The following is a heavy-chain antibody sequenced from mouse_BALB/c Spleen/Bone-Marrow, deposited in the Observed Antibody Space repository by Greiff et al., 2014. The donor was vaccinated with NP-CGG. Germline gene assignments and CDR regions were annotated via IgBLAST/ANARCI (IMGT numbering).Heavy chain of an antibody. CDR2: ISPGNGYI. CDR3: KRWDYDRDFDY. CDR1: GYTFPDHA. D-gene: IGHD2-4*01. Sequence: VQRVESDTELVKPGASVKVSCKAPGYTFPDHAIHWVKQRPEQGLEWIGYISPGNGYIKYNEKFKGKATLTADKSSSTAYMQFNSLTSEDSAVYFRKRWDYDRDFDYWGQGTTLTVSS. J-gene: IGHJ2*01. V-gene: IGHV1S53*03.